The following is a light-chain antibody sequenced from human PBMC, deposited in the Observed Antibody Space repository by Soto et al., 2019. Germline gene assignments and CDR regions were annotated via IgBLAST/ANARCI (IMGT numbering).Light chain of an antibody. J-gene: IGKJ1*01. Sequence: DIHMTQSPSTLSASVGDRVTITCRASQSISSWLAWYQQNPGKAPKLLIYKASSLASGVPSRFSGSGSGTEFTLTISSLQPDDFATYYCQQYNSYWTFGQGTKVEIK. CDR2: KAS. CDR1: QSISSW. V-gene: IGKV1-5*03. CDR3: QQYNSYWT.